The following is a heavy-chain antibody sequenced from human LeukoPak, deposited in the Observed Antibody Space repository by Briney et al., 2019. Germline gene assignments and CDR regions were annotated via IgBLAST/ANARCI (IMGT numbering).Heavy chain of an antibody. CDR1: GYTFTTHG. V-gene: IGHV1-18*01. CDR2: ISGNNGNT. Sequence: GASVKVSCKASGYTFTTHGISWVRQAPGQGPEWMGWISGNNGNTQYAQKFQGRVTMTTETSTSTAYMEQKSLRSDDTAVYYCARLYDFWSGYYPHFDYWGQGTLVTVSS. J-gene: IGHJ4*02. D-gene: IGHD3-3*01. CDR3: ARLYDFWSGYYPHFDY.